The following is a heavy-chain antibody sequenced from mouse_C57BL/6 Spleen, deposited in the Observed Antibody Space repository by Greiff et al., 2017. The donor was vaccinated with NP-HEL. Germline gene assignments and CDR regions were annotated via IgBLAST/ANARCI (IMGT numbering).Heavy chain of an antibody. CDR2: INPYNGDT. CDR1: GYSFTGYF. Sequence: VQLQQSGPELVKPGDSVKISCKASGYSFTGYFMNWVMQSHGKSLEWIGRINPYNGDTFYNQKFKGKATLTVDKSSSTAHMELRSLTSEDSAVYYCARWYYGSSYPYWYFDVWGTGTTVTVSS. D-gene: IGHD1-1*01. CDR3: ARWYYGSSYPYWYFDV. J-gene: IGHJ1*03. V-gene: IGHV1-20*01.